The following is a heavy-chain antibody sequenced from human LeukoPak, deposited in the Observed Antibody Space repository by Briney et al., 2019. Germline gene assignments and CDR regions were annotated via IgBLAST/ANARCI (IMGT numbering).Heavy chain of an antibody. D-gene: IGHD6-6*01. CDR1: GGTFSSYA. V-gene: IGHV1-69*10. J-gene: IGHJ4*02. CDR3: ARARGIAARPWWY. CDR2: IIPIFGIA. Sequence: SVKVSCKASGGTFSSYAISWVRQAPGQGLEWMGGIIPIFGIANYAQKFQGRVTITADKSTSTAYMELSSLRSEDTAVYYCARARGIAARPWWYWGQGTLVTVSS.